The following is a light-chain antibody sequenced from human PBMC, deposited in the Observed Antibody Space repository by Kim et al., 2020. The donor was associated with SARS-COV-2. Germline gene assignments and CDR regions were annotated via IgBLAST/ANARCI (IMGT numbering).Light chain of an antibody. CDR1: QSVRTN. CDR2: GSS. J-gene: IGKJ2*02. Sequence: EIVMTQSPASLSLSPGESGTLSCRASQSVRTNLAWYQQRPGQAPRLLFHGSSTRATDLPARFRGSGSGTEFTLTISSLQSEDFAVYYCQQYNTWPCTFGQGTKVDIK. V-gene: IGKV3-15*01. CDR3: QQYNTWPCT.